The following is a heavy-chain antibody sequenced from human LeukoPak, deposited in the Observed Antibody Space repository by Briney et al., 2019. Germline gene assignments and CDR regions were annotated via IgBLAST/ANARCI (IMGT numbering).Heavy chain of an antibody. Sequence: EASVKVSCKASGYTFTGYYMHWVRQAPGQGLEWMGWINPNSGGTNYAQKFQGRVTMTRDTSISPAYMELSRLRSDDTAVYYCARALVVPAAIYYFDYWGQGTLVTVSS. CDR3: ARALVVPAAIYYFDY. CDR1: GYTFTGYY. CDR2: INPNSGGT. D-gene: IGHD2-2*01. J-gene: IGHJ4*02. V-gene: IGHV1-2*02.